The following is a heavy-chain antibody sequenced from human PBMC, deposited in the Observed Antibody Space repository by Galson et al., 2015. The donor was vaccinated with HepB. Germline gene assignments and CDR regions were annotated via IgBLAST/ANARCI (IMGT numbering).Heavy chain of an antibody. CDR2: ISGSGFTT. CDR1: GFAFSSYA. Sequence: SLRLSCAASGFAFSSYAMSWVRQAPGKGLEWVSAISGSGFTTYYADSVKGRFTISRDNSKNTLYLRMSSLRAEDTAVYYCARHYDSGSYPYPSFDYWGRGALVTVSS. CDR3: ARHYDSGSYPYPSFDY. V-gene: IGHV3-23*01. J-gene: IGHJ4*02. D-gene: IGHD3-10*01.